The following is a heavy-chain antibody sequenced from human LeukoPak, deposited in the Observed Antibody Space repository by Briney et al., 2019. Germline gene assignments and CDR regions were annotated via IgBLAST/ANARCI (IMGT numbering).Heavy chain of an antibody. J-gene: IGHJ5*02. V-gene: IGHV4-34*01. Sequence: SETLSLTCAVYGGSFSGYYWSWIRQPPGKGLEWIGEINHSGSTNYNPSLKSRVTISVDTSKNQFSLKLSSVTAADTAVYYCARQTAGLLWFGELLGNWFDPWGQGTLVTVSS. CDR1: GGSFSGYY. CDR2: INHSGST. D-gene: IGHD3-10*01. CDR3: ARQTAGLLWFGELLGNWFDP.